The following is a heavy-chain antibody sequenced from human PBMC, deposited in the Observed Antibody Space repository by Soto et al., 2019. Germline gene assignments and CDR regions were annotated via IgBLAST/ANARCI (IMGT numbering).Heavy chain of an antibody. CDR2: IYHSGST. CDR1: GGSISSGGYS. Sequence: SETLSLTCAVSGGSISSGGYSWCWIRQQTGKGLEWIGYIYHSGSTYYNPSLKSRVTISVDRSKNQFSLKLSSVTAADTAVYYCARAKDDISGYYARSRGHHNAFDIWGQGTMVT. J-gene: IGHJ3*02. CDR3: ARAKDDISGYYARSRGHHNAFDI. D-gene: IGHD3-22*01. V-gene: IGHV4-30-2*01.